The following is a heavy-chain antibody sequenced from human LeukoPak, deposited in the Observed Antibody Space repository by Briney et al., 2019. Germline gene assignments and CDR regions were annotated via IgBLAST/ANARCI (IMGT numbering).Heavy chain of an antibody. CDR2: IYSGGNT. V-gene: IGHV3-53*01. J-gene: IGHJ4*02. CDR3: ARGETSSYDY. D-gene: IGHD2-2*01. Sequence: GGSLRLSCAASGFTVSINYMSWVRQAPGKGLEWVSVIYSGGNTYYAASVKGRFTISRDNSKNTVYLQMNRPRAEDTAVYYCARGETSSYDYWGQGTLVTVSS. CDR1: GFTVSINY.